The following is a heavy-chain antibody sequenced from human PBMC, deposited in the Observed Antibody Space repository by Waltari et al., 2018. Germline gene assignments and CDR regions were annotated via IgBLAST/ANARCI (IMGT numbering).Heavy chain of an antibody. CDR1: SGSISSSSFF. CDR3: ARHMPYYDSIYYFDY. Sequence: QLQLQESGPGLVKPSETLSLTCSVSSGSISSSSFFWGWIRQPPGKGLEWIGSLYYTGNTYYNPSLKSRVTISADTSKNQFSLKLSSVTAADTAVYYCARHMPYYDSIYYFDYWGQGTLVTVSS. CDR2: LYYTGNT. V-gene: IGHV4-39*01. J-gene: IGHJ4*02. D-gene: IGHD3-3*01.